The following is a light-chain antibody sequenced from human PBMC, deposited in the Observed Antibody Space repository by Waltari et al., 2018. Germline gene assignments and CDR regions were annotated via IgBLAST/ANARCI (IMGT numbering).Light chain of an antibody. V-gene: IGKV3-15*01. CDR2: GAS. CDR1: QRVSSN. CDR3: QQYNNWPPWT. Sequence: VMTQSPATLSVSPGERATLSCRASQRVSSNLAWYQQKPGQAPRLLIYGASTRATGIPARFSGSGSGTEFTLTISSLQSEDFAVYYCQQYNNWPPWTFGQGTKVEIK. J-gene: IGKJ1*01.